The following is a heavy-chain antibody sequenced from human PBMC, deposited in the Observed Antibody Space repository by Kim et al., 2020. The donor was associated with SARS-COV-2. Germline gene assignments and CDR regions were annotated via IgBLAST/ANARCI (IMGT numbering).Heavy chain of an antibody. CDR2: IYHSGST. J-gene: IGHJ6*02. CDR3: ARRRITMVRGVIDYYYYGMEV. V-gene: IGHV4-4*02. D-gene: IGHD3-10*01. CDR1: GGSISSSNW. Sequence: SETLSLTCAVSGGSISSSNWWSWVRQPPGKGLEWIGEIYHSGSTNYNPSLKSRVTISVDKSKNQFSLKLSSVTAADTAVYYCARRRITMVRGVIDYYYYGMEVWGQGTTVTVSS.